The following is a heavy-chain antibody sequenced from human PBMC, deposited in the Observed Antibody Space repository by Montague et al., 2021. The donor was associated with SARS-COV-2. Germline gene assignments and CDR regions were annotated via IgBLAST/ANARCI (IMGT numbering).Heavy chain of an antibody. CDR1: GGSISSTTYR. CDR3: ARHYGSSLDS. V-gene: IGHV4-39*01. CDR2: ISYSRTT. Sequence: SETLSLTCTVSGGSISSTTYRWGWIRQPPGKGLEWIGFISYSRTTFYNPSLKSRISMSVDTPKSQFSLNLTSVTAADTAVYYCARHYGSSLDSWGQGILVAVSS. J-gene: IGHJ4*02. D-gene: IGHD4-17*01.